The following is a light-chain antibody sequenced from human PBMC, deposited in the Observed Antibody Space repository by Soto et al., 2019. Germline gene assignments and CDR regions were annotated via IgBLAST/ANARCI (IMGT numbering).Light chain of an antibody. Sequence: VLTQSPATLSLSPGEKATHSCRASQTIGAYLAWYQHKPGQAPRLLIFDASHRASGVPPRFSGSGSGTDFTLTISSLEPEDFAIYYCQQRSYWPQYTFGQGTKLEI. CDR3: QQRSYWPQYT. J-gene: IGKJ2*01. CDR1: QTIGAY. CDR2: DAS. V-gene: IGKV3-11*01.